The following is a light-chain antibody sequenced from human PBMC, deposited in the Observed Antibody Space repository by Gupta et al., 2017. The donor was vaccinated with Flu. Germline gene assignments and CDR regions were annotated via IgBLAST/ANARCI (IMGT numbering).Light chain of an antibody. CDR1: RDIKND. J-gene: IGKJ1*01. V-gene: IGKV1-6*02. Sequence: PSSVSASVGYRVTITCRANRDIKNDVAWYQQKPGKVPQLLIFAASRLQSGVPSSFSGNGAGSEFTLTINGLQPEDFATYYCRQKDFFPMPFGQGTTVDVK. CDR3: RQKDFFPMP. CDR2: AAS.